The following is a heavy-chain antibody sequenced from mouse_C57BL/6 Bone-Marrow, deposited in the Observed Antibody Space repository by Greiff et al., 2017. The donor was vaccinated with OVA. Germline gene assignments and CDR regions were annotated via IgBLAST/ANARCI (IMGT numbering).Heavy chain of an antibody. D-gene: IGHD2-4*01. J-gene: IGHJ3*01. CDR1: GYTFTSYG. V-gene: IGHV1-81*01. CDR2: IYPRSGNT. Sequence: QVQLQQSGAELARPGASVKLSCKASGYTFTSYGISWVKQRTGQGLEGIGEIYPRSGNTYYNEKLKGTATLTADKSSSTAFMELRSLTSEDSAAYFCARSGGLTFFAYWGQGTLVTVSA. CDR3: ARSGGLTFFAY.